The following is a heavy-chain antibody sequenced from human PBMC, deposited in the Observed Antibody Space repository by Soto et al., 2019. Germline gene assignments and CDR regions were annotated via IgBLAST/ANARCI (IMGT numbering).Heavy chain of an antibody. V-gene: IGHV1-8*01. D-gene: IGHD2-2*01. CDR3: AREGSAYCSSTRCYDAFDI. Sequence: ASVKVSCKASGYTFTSYDINWVRQATGQGLEWMGWMNPNSGNTGYAQKFQGRVTMTRNTSISTAYMELSSLRSEDTAVYYCAREGSAYCSSTRCYDAFDIWGQGTMVTVSS. CDR1: GYTFTSYD. J-gene: IGHJ3*02. CDR2: MNPNSGNT.